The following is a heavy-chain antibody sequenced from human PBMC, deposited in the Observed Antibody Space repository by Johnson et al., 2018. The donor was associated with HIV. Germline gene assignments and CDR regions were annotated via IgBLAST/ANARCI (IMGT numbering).Heavy chain of an antibody. Sequence: QLQLVESGGGVVQPGRSLRLSCAASGFSLGSFGMHWVRQAPGKGLEWVAVISYDGSNKYYADSVKGRFTISRDNSKNTLYLQMNSLRAEDTAVYYCAREGYDSSGYYIDAFDVWGQGTMVTASS. V-gene: IGHV3-30*03. CDR2: ISYDGSNK. J-gene: IGHJ3*01. CDR1: GFSLGSFG. D-gene: IGHD3-22*01. CDR3: AREGYDSSGYYIDAFDV.